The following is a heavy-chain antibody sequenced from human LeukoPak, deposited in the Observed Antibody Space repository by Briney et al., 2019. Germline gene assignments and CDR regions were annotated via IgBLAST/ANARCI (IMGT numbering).Heavy chain of an antibody. CDR3: AREFPRTSGFDY. CDR2: IYPNSGGT. CDR1: GYTFTGYY. V-gene: IGHV1-2*02. D-gene: IGHD1-26*01. J-gene: IGHJ4*02. Sequence: GASVKVSCKASGYTFTGYYMHWVRQAPGQGLEWMGWIYPNSGGTGYAQNFQGRVTMTWDTSITTAYIELYRLTADDTAVYYCAREFPRTSGFDYWGQGSLVTVSS.